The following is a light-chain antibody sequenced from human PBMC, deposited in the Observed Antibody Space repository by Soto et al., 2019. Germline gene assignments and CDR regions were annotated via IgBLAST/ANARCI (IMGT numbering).Light chain of an antibody. Sequence: EIVMTQSPATLSVSLGERATLSCRASQSVSSNLAWYQQKPGQAPRLLIYGASTRATGIPARFSGSGSGTEFTLTISSLQSEDFAVYYCQQYNNWPLLTFGGGTKVEIK. V-gene: IGKV3-15*01. CDR2: GAS. CDR3: QQYNNWPLLT. J-gene: IGKJ4*01. CDR1: QSVSSN.